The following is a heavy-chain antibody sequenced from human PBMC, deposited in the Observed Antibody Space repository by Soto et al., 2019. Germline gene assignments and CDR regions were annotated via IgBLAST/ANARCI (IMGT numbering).Heavy chain of an antibody. V-gene: IGHV3-30*18. CDR2: ISSHGNDK. J-gene: IGHJ4*02. D-gene: IGHD5-18*01. CDR3: AKGEYSYGFDY. CDR1: AFTFNNFA. Sequence: GGSLRLSCAASAFTFNNFAMHWVRQAPGKGLEWVAVISSHGNDKYYADSVKGRFTISRDNSKYTLYLQMNSLRAEDTAVYYCAKGEYSYGFDYWGQGTLVTVSS.